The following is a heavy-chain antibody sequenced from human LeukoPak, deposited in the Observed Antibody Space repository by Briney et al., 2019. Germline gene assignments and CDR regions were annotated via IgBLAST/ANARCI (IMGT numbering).Heavy chain of an antibody. J-gene: IGHJ6*03. CDR3: TRIFGYYYFYMDV. D-gene: IGHD3-16*01. Sequence: GGSLRLSCAASGFTFGDYAMSWLRQAPGKGLEWVGFIRTEDYDGATDYGASVKGRFTISRDDSKNIAYLQMNSLNTEDTGIYFCTRIFGYYYFYMDVWGKGTTVIVSS. CDR2: IRTEDYDGAT. V-gene: IGHV3-49*03. CDR1: GFTFGDYA.